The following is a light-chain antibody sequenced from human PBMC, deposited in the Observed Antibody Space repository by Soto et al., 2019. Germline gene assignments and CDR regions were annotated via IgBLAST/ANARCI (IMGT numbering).Light chain of an antibody. CDR3: SSFTSSTSHV. Sequence: QSALTQPASVSGSPGQSIAISCTGTSSDVGSYNSVSWYQQYPGKAPKLMIYDVNNRPSGISDRFSGSKSGNTASLTISGLQAEDEADYYCSSFTSSTSHVSGTGTKVTVL. CDR2: DVN. V-gene: IGLV2-14*03. J-gene: IGLJ1*01. CDR1: SSDVGSYNS.